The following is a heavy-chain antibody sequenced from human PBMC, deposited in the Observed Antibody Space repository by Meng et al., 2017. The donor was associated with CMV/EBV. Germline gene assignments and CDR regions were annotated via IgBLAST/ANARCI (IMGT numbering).Heavy chain of an antibody. Sequence: GGSLRLSCAASGFTFDDYGMSWVRQAPGKGLEWVSGINWNGGSTGYADSVKGRFTISRDNAKNSLYLQMNSLGAEDTALYYCARVEILEWFYRGWGQGTLVTVSS. V-gene: IGHV3-20*04. CDR2: INWNGGST. J-gene: IGHJ4*02. CDR3: ARVEILEWFYRG. CDR1: GFTFDDYG. D-gene: IGHD3-3*01.